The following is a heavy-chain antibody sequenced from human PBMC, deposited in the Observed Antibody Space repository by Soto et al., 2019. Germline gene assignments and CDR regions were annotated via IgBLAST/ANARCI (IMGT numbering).Heavy chain of an antibody. CDR1: GFTFSSYA. J-gene: IGHJ4*02. Sequence: GWSLRLSCAASGFTFSSYALHWVRQAPGKGLEWVAVISYDGSNKYYADSVKGRFTISRDNSKNTLYLQMNSLRAEDTAVYYCARTQYYYDSSGSSWHDFDYWGQGALVTVSS. CDR2: ISYDGSNK. CDR3: ARTQYYYDSSGSSWHDFDY. V-gene: IGHV3-30-3*01. D-gene: IGHD3-22*01.